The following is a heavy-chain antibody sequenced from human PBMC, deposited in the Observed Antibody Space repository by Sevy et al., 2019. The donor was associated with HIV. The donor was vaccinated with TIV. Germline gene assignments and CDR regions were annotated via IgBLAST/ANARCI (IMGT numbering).Heavy chain of an antibody. Sequence: SETLSLTCTVSGASVRDGSYYWTWIRQPPGKGLEWIGYTYFTGYSNYKPSLKSRVTISLDTSKNQFSLKMRSVTAEDTAVYYCATDQYYDLGTGDYGVDVWGRGTTVTVS. D-gene: IGHD3-3*01. CDR1: GASVRDGSYY. J-gene: IGHJ6*02. V-gene: IGHV4-61*01. CDR2: TYFTGYS. CDR3: ATDQYYDLGTGDYGVDV.